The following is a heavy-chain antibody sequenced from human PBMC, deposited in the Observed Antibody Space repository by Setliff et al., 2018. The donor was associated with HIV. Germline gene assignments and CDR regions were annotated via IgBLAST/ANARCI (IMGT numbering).Heavy chain of an antibody. CDR1: GYSFTGYY. D-gene: IGHD3-22*01. CDR3: ARDIGGYWDYHYYMDV. V-gene: IGHV1-2*02. Sequence: GASVKVSCKASGYSFTGYYMHWVRQAPGQGLEWMGWINPNSGGTQYAQKFQGRVTMTRDTSISTGSMELSRLRSDDTAVYYCARDIGGYWDYHYYMDVWGNGTTVTVSS. J-gene: IGHJ6*03. CDR2: INPNSGGT.